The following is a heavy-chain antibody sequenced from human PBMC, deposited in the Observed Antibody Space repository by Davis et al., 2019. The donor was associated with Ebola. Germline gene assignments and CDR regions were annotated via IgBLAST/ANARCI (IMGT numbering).Heavy chain of an antibody. V-gene: IGHV4-39*01. CDR2: IYYSGST. Sequence: PSETLSLTCTVSGGSISSSSYYWGWIRQPPGKGLEWIGSIYYSGSTYYNPSLKSRVTISVDTSKNQFSLKLSSVTAADTAVYYCARALDSFDYWGQGTLVTVSS. J-gene: IGHJ4*02. CDR1: GGSISSSSYY. CDR3: ARALDSFDY. D-gene: IGHD3/OR15-3a*01.